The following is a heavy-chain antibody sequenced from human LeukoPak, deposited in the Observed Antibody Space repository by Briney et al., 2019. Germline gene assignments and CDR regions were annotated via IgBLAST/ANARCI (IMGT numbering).Heavy chain of an antibody. V-gene: IGHV1-2*02. CDR1: GYTFTGYY. CDR2: INPNSGGT. J-gene: IGHJ4*02. Sequence: ASVKVSCKASGYTFTGYYMHWVRQAPGQGLEWMGWINPNSGGTNYAQKFQGRVTMTRVTSISTAYMVLSRLRSDDTAVYYCAGAYYDILTGYYFAGGYWGQGTLVTVSS. D-gene: IGHD3-9*01. CDR3: AGAYYDILTGYYFAGGY.